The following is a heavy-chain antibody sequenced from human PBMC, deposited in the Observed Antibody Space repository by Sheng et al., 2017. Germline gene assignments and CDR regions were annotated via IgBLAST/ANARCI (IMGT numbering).Heavy chain of an antibody. CDR1: GASIRSPLYF. D-gene: IGHD5-18*01. V-gene: IGHV4-39*07. CDR3: VKDVDPAVDPNFDY. Sequence: QLQLQESGPGLVKPSETLSLICTVSGASIRSPLYFWGWIRQPPGKGLEWIGSIDSGGITYYNPSLKSRATMSVDTSKNQFXLKLNSVTAADTAVYFCVKDVDPAVDPNFDYWGQGMLVTVSS. J-gene: IGHJ4*02. CDR2: IDSGGIT.